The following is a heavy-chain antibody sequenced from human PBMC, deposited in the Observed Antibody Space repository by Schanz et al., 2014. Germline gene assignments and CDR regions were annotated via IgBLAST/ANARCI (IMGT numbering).Heavy chain of an antibody. V-gene: IGHV3-23*04. Sequence: EVQLVESGGGVVRPGGSLRLSCAASGFTFENYALTWVRQVPGKGLEWVSAMNESHSTIYYADSVRGRFTISRDNSKNTLFLQMNSLRAEDTAVYYCARDHTTESYYSAGPPIDYWGQGTLLTVSS. CDR3: ARDHTTESYYSAGPPIDY. CDR2: MNESHSTI. J-gene: IGHJ4*02. CDR1: GFTFENYA. D-gene: IGHD1-26*01.